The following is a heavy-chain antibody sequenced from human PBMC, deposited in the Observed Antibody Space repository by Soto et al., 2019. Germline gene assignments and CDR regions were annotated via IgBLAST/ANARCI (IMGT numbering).Heavy chain of an antibody. J-gene: IGHJ4*02. Sequence: EVQLLESGGGLVQPGGSLRLSCAASGFTFSTYAMSWVRQAPGKGLEWVLGMSGSGGSTYYAASVKGRFTISRDKSKNTLYLQMNSLRAEDTAVYYCMNLYSYGSGSYYKWGQGTLVTVSS. D-gene: IGHD3-10*01. V-gene: IGHV3-23*01. CDR2: MSGSGGST. CDR1: GFTFSTYA. CDR3: MNLYSYGSGSYYK.